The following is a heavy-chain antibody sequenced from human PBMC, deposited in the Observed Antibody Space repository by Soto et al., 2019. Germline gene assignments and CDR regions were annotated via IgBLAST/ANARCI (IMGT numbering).Heavy chain of an antibody. J-gene: IGHJ4*02. V-gene: IGHV3-30*03. Sequence: QVQLVESGGGVVQPGRSLRLSCAASGFTFSSYGMHWVRQAPGKGLEWVAVISYDGSNKYYADSVKGRFTISRDNSKNTLYLQMNSLRAEDTAVYYCATLTAMVPFDYWGQGTLVTVSS. CDR1: GFTFSSYG. D-gene: IGHD5-18*01. CDR2: ISYDGSNK. CDR3: ATLTAMVPFDY.